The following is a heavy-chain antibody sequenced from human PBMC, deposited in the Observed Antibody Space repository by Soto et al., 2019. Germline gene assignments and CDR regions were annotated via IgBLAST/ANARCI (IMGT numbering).Heavy chain of an antibody. Sequence: QITLKESGPTLVRPPQTLTLTCTFSGFSLTSGVGVGWIRQPPGKALECLALIYWDDDKRYSPSLKNRLTITKDTSKKQVVLTTTNVGPVDTATYFCAHIDPEIVTVGGHGGFDYWGQGTLVTVSS. CDR1: GFSLTSGVG. CDR3: AHIDPEIVTVGGHGGFDY. J-gene: IGHJ4*02. CDR2: IYWDDDK. D-gene: IGHD5-12*01. V-gene: IGHV2-5*02.